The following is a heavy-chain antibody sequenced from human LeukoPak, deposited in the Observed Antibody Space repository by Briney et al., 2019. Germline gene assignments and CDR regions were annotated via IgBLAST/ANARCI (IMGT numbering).Heavy chain of an antibody. CDR3: ARGIGYGGKPYDY. CDR2: ISSSGSTM. CDR1: GFTFSNYE. V-gene: IGHV3-48*03. D-gene: IGHD4-23*01. Sequence: GGSLRLSCAASGFTFSNYEMNWVRQAPGKGLEWVSFISSSGSTMYYADSLEGRFTISRDNAKNSLYLQINSLRAEDTAVYYCARGIGYGGKPYDYWGQGTLVTVSS. J-gene: IGHJ4*02.